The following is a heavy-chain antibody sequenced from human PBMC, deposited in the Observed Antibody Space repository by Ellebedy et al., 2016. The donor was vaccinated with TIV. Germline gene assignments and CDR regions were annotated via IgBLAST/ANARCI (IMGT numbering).Heavy chain of an antibody. CDR3: ARNRYCSGGDCYALGY. V-gene: IGHV3-11*04. CDR1: GASLITTAYF. Sequence: PSETLSLTCTVSGASLITTAYFWGWIRQSPGKGLEWVSSIRSTGSDKYYAESVKGRFTISRDNAKNTLYLQMNSLRAEDTAVYYCARNRYCSGGDCYALGYWGQGTLVTVSS. CDR2: IRSTGSDK. J-gene: IGHJ4*02. D-gene: IGHD2-15*01.